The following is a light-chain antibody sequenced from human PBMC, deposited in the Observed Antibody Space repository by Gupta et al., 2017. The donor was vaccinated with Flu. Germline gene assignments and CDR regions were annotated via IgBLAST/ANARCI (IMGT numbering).Light chain of an antibody. V-gene: IGLV1-40*01. Sequence: QSALTPPPSGSGALGQRVTISCTGSSSNIGAGYDLHWYQQVTATAPRRLIYTNNHRNSGVPDRFSASTSGTSASLGITVLQADEEADFYCQSYDSDMSAWVFGGGTRVTVL. CDR2: TNN. CDR3: QSYDSDMSAWV. J-gene: IGLJ3*02. CDR1: SSNIGAGYD.